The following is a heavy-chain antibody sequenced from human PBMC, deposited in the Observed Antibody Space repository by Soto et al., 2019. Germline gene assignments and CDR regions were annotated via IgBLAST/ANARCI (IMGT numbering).Heavy chain of an antibody. CDR1: GFTFGDYA. V-gene: IGHV3-49*03. D-gene: IGHD6-6*01. Sequence: PGGSLRLSCTASGFTFGDYAMSWFRQAPGKGLEWVGCIRSKAYGGTTEYAASVKGRFTISRDDSKSIAYLQTNSLKTEDTAVYYCTRDGTARPGGYYYGMDVWGQGTTVTVSS. CDR3: TRDGTARPGGYYYGMDV. CDR2: IRSKAYGGTT. J-gene: IGHJ6*02.